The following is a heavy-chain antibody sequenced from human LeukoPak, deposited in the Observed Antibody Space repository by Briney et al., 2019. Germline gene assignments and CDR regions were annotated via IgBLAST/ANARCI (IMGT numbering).Heavy chain of an antibody. J-gene: IGHJ4*02. CDR1: GYTFTGSY. CDR2: INPNSGGT. Sequence: ASVKVSCKDSGYTFTGSYMHWVRQAPGQGLEWMGWINPNSGGTNYAQKLQGRVTMTRDTSISTAYMELSRLRSDDTAVYYCARDLSGYDRYYFDYWGQGTLVTVSS. CDR3: ARDLSGYDRYYFDY. D-gene: IGHD5-12*01. V-gene: IGHV1-2*02.